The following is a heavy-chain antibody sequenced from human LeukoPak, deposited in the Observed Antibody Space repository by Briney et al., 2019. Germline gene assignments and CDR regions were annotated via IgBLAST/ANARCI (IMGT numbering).Heavy chain of an antibody. Sequence: GGSLRLSCVASGFTLDEYNMHWVRQSPREGLEWVSLITWDGDRRDYPDSVRGRFTISRDNAKNSIYLEMNSLRPDDTAFYYCAKGNRPEQRLASGWFDPWGQGTLVTVSS. D-gene: IGHD6-19*01. CDR2: ITWDGDRR. V-gene: IGHV3-43*01. J-gene: IGHJ5*02. CDR1: GFTLDEYN. CDR3: AKGNRPEQRLASGWFDP.